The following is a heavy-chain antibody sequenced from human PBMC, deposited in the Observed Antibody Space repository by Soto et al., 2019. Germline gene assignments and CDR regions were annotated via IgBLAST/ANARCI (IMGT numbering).Heavy chain of an antibody. CDR3: AREYYYDSSVAY. CDR2: INPNSGGT. V-gene: IGHV1-2*02. CDR1: GYTFTGYD. Sequence: ASVKVSCKASGYTFTGYDMHWVRQAPGQGLEWMGWINPNSGGTNYAQKFQGRVTMTRDTSISTAYMELSRLRSDDTAVYYCAREYYYDSSVAYWGQGPLVTVSS. D-gene: IGHD3-22*01. J-gene: IGHJ4*02.